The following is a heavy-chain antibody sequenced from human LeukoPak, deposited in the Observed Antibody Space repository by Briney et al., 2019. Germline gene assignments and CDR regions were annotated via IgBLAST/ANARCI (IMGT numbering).Heavy chain of an antibody. V-gene: IGHV1-2*02. CDR2: INPNSGGT. D-gene: IGHD3-10*01. J-gene: IGHJ6*03. CDR3: ARVWFGESTFGIYYYYYYMDV. Sequence: ASVKVSCKASGYTFTGYYMHWVRQAPGQGLEWMGWINPNSGGTNYAQKFQGRVTMTRDTSISTAYMELSRLRSDDTAVYYCARVWFGESTFGIYYYYYYMDVWGKGTTVTISS. CDR1: GYTFTGYY.